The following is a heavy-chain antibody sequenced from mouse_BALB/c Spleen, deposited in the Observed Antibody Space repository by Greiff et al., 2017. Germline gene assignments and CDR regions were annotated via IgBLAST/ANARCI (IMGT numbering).Heavy chain of an antibody. CDR2: ISNGGGST. Sequence: DVMLVESGGGLVQPGGSLKLSCAASGFTFSSYTMSWVRQTPEKRLEWVAYISNGGGSTYYPDTVKGRFTISRDNAKNTLYLQMSSLKSEDTAMYYCARKEDYYGSMAYWGQGTLVTVSA. D-gene: IGHD1-1*01. V-gene: IGHV5-12-2*01. CDR1: GFTFSSYT. J-gene: IGHJ3*01. CDR3: ARKEDYYGSMAY.